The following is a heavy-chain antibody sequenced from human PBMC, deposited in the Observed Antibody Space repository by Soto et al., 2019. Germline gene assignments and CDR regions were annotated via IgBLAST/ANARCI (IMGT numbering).Heavy chain of an antibody. CDR1: GGTFSSYA. V-gene: IGHV1-69*06. D-gene: IGHD3-22*01. CDR2: IIPIFGTA. CDR3: ARMDYYDSSGYYFDY. J-gene: IGHJ4*02. Sequence: SVKVSCKASGGTFSSYAISWVRQAPGRGLEWMGGIIPIFGTANYAQKFQGRVTITADKSTSTAYMELSSLRSEDTAVYFCARMDYYDSSGYYFDYWGQGTLVTVSS.